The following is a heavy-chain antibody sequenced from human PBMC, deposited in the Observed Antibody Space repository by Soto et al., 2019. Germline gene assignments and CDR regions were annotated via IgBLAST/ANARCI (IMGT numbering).Heavy chain of an antibody. CDR1: GFTFTNYG. Sequence: PGGSLRLSCAVSGFTFTNYGINWVRQAPGKGLEWVSSVSKSDYTYYSDSVKGRFTISRDNAKNSVSLQMNNLRAEDTAVYYCAREDSIIIPAVADFWGQGTLVTDS. CDR2: VSKSDYT. D-gene: IGHD6-19*01. J-gene: IGHJ4*02. CDR3: AREDSIIIPAVADF. V-gene: IGHV3-21*01.